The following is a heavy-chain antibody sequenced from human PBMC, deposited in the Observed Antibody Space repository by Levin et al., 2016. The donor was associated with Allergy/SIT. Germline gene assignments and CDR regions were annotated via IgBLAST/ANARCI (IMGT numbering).Heavy chain of an antibody. D-gene: IGHD6-19*01. V-gene: IGHV1-46*01. CDR1: GYTVTTHY. J-gene: IGHJ5*01. Sequence: ASVKVSCKASGYTVTTHYMHWVRQAPGQGLEWMGIINPTSGSTSYAHRFQGRITITTDTSTNTVYMDLARLTSDDTAVYYCARWPLVPLVVAGTGLDSWGQGTLVTVSS. CDR3: ARWPLVPLVVAGTGLDS. CDR2: INPTSGST.